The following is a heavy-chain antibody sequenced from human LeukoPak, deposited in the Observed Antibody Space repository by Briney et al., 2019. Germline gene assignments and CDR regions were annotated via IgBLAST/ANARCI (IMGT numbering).Heavy chain of an antibody. V-gene: IGHV3-74*01. CDR2: INSDGSST. D-gene: IGHD5-18*01. CDR3: ARQGYSYGPYY. J-gene: IGHJ4*02. CDR1: GYTFSSYW. Sequence: PGGSLTLSCAASGYTFSSYWMHWLRQAPEKGLVWVSRINSDGSSTSYADSVKGRFTISRDNAKNTLYLQMNSLRAEDTAVNYCARQGYSYGPYYWGQGTLVTVSS.